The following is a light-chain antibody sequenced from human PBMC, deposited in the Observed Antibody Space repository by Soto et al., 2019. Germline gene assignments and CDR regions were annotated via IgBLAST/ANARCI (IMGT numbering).Light chain of an antibody. Sequence: EVVLTQSPATLSLSPGERANLSCRTSQSVGRTLAWYQQKSGQAPRLLIYDASNRATGIPTRFSGSGSGTDFTLTISSLEPEDFAVYYCQQRYNWPQTFGQGTKVEIK. CDR3: QQRYNWPQT. J-gene: IGKJ1*01. CDR1: QSVGRT. V-gene: IGKV3-11*01. CDR2: DAS.